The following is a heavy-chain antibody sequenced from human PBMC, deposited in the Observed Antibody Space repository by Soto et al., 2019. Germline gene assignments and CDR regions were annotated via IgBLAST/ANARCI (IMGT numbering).Heavy chain of an antibody. J-gene: IGHJ6*02. CDR3: AKDPRKSYYYYTMDL. CDR2: ITWNSASM. V-gene: IGHV3-9*01. Sequence: EEQLVESGGGSVQPGRSLRLSCAASGFTFDDHAMHWVRQVPVKGLEWVSGITWNSASMGYAVSVKGRFTISRDNAPNSLYLQMNSLIPEDTALYYCAKDPRKSYYYYTMDLWGQGTTVTVSS. CDR1: GFTFDDHA.